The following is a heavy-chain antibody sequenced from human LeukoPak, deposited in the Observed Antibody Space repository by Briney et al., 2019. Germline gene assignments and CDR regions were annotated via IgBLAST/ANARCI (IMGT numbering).Heavy chain of an antibody. CDR1: GYTFTGYY. D-gene: IGHD3-10*01. CDR2: INPNSGNT. Sequence: ASVKVSCKASGYTFTGYYMHWVRQAPGQGLEWMGWINPNSGNTGYAQKFQGRVTMTRNTSISTAYMELSSLRSEDTAVYYCARVYYYGSGFYYYYYMDVWGKGTTVTISS. CDR3: ARVYYYGSGFYYYYYMDV. V-gene: IGHV1-8*02. J-gene: IGHJ6*03.